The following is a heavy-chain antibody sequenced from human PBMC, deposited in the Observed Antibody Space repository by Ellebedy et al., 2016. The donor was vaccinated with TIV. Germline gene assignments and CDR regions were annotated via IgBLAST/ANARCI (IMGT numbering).Heavy chain of an antibody. CDR1: GFSLSSYT. J-gene: IGHJ4*02. D-gene: IGHD4-17*01. V-gene: IGHV3-21*04. CDR3: ARDLYGDKFDY. Sequence: ETLSLXXAASGFSLSSYTMNWVRQAPGKGLEWVSSVSTTSTYIYYADSVKGRFTISRDNAKNSLYLQMNSLRAEDTAVYYCARDLYGDKFDYWGQGTLVTVSS. CDR2: VSTTSTYI.